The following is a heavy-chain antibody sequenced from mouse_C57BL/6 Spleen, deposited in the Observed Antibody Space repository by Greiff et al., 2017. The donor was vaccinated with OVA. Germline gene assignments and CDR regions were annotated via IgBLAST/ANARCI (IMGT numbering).Heavy chain of an antibody. D-gene: IGHD2-5*01. Sequence: DVKLVESGGGLVKPGGSLTLSCAASGFTFSDYGMHWVRQAPEKGLEWVAYISSGSSTIYYADTVKGRFTISSDNAKNTLFLQMTSLRSEDTAMDYCARNFYSNYPYDFDYGGQGTTLTVSS. J-gene: IGHJ2*01. CDR2: ISSGSSTI. CDR1: GFTFSDYG. CDR3: ARNFYSNYPYDFDY. V-gene: IGHV5-17*01.